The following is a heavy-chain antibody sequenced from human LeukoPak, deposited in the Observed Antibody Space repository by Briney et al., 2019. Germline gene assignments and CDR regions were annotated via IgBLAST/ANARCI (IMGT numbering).Heavy chain of an antibody. V-gene: IGHV4-4*09. CDR3: ASSLAGRFDP. CDR2: IYTSGST. J-gene: IGHJ5*02. CDR1: GGSISSYY. Sequence: SETLFLTCTVSGGSISSYYWSWIRQPPGKGLEWIGYIYTSGSTNYNPSLKSRVTISVDTSKNQFSLKLSSVTAADTAVYYCASSLAGRFDPWGQGTLVTVSS.